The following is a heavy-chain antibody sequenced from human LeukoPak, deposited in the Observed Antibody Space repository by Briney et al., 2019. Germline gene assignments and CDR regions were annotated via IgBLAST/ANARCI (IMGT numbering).Heavy chain of an antibody. CDR2: INPNGGAT. J-gene: IGHJ4*02. Sequence: ASVKVSCKASGYTFTDYYLHWVRQAPGQGLEWIGRINPNGGATNYAQKFQGRVTMARDTSISTAYMDLGRLRSDDTAVYYCARERITMLGGLNFPLFDYWGQGTLVTVSS. CDR1: GYTFTDYY. D-gene: IGHD3-10*01. CDR3: ARERITMLGGLNFPLFDY. V-gene: IGHV1-2*06.